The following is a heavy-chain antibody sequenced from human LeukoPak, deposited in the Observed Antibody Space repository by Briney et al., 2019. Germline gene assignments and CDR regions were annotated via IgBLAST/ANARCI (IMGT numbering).Heavy chain of an antibody. CDR1: GFTFSSYA. CDR2: ISGSGGST. D-gene: IGHD1-7*01. V-gene: IGHV3-23*01. CDR3: AKDPYVSELTNWFDP. Sequence: GRSLRLSCAASGFTFSSYAMSWVRQAPGKGLEWVSAISGSGGSTYYADYVKGRFTISRDNSKNTLYLQMNSLRAEDTAVYYCAKDPYVSELTNWFDPWGQGTLVTVSS. J-gene: IGHJ5*02.